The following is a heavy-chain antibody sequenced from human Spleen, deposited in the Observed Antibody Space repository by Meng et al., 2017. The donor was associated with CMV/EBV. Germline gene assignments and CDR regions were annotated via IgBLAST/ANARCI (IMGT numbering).Heavy chain of an antibody. CDR3: ASMGYCSSTSCHVENWFDP. V-gene: IGHV3-53*01. CDR1: GFTVSSNY. Sequence: GESLKISCAASGFTVSSNYMSWVRQAPGKGLEWVSVIYSGGSTYYADSVKGRFTISRDNSKNTLYLQMNSLRAEDTAVYYCASMGYCSSTSCHVENWFDPWGQGTLVTVSS. D-gene: IGHD2-2*01. CDR2: IYSGGST. J-gene: IGHJ5*02.